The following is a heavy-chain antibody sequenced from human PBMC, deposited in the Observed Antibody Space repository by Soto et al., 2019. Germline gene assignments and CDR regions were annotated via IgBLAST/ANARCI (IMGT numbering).Heavy chain of an antibody. CDR1: GGSISSYY. CDR3: ARGDYSSSSEYFEH. D-gene: IGHD6-6*01. V-gene: IGHV4-59*08. CDR2: IYYSGST. J-gene: IGHJ1*01. Sequence: SETLSLTCTVSGGSISSYYWSWIRQPPGKGLEWIGYIYYSGSTNYNPSLKSRVTISVETSKNQFSLKLSSVTAADTAVYYCARGDYSSSSEYFEHWGQGTLVTVSS.